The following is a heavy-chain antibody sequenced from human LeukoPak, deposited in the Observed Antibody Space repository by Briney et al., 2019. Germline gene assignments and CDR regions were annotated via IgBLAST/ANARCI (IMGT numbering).Heavy chain of an antibody. Sequence: GASVTVSCKTSAYTFTAYHMHWVRQAPGQGLEWMGWINPNSGATNYAQKFQGRVIMTRDTSISTAYMELSRLTSDDTAVYYCARDQEIGGYSYGYNFDYWGQGTLVTVSS. CDR2: INPNSGAT. V-gene: IGHV1-2*02. D-gene: IGHD5-18*01. CDR1: AYTFTAYH. CDR3: ARDQEIGGYSYGYNFDY. J-gene: IGHJ4*02.